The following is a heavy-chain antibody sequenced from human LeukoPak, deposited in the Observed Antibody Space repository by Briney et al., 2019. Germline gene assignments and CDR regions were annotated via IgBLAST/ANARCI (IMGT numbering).Heavy chain of an antibody. CDR3: AREMWTTVTGRPASNFDY. J-gene: IGHJ4*02. CDR1: GGTFSSYA. CDR2: IIPIFGTA. D-gene: IGHD4-17*01. Sequence: ASVKVSCKASGGTFSSYAISWVRQAPGQGLEWMGGIIPIFGTANYAQKFQGRVTITADESTSTAYMELSSLRSEDTAVYYCAREMWTTVTGRPASNFDYWGQGTLVTVSS. V-gene: IGHV1-69*01.